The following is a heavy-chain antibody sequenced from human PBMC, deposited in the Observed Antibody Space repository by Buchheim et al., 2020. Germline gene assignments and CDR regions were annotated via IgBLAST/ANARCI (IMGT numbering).Heavy chain of an antibody. CDR3: ARDSGSYYGWFDP. Sequence: QVQLVQSGAEVKKPGASVKVSCKASGYTFTAYYMYWVRQAPGQGLEWMGRIIPNSGVTNYAQKFQGRVTMTRDTSINTTHMELSRLTSDDTAVYYCARDSGSYYGWFDPWGQGTL. J-gene: IGHJ5*02. CDR1: GYTFTAYY. V-gene: IGHV1-2*06. D-gene: IGHD1-26*01. CDR2: IIPNSGVT.